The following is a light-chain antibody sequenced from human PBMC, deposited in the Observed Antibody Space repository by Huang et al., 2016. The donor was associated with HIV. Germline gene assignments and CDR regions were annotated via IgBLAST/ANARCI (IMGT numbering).Light chain of an antibody. Sequence: DIVMTQSLLSLPVTPGEPASISCRSSQSLLHSNGYNDLDWYLQKPGQSPPLLIYLGSTRASGVPDRFSGSGSGTDFTLKISRVEAEDVGVYYCMQALQTPRTFGQGTKVEIK. V-gene: IGKV2-28*01. CDR2: LGS. J-gene: IGKJ1*01. CDR3: MQALQTPRT. CDR1: QSLLHSNGYND.